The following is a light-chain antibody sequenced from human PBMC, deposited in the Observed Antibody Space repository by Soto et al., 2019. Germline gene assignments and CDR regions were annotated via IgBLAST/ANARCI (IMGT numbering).Light chain of an antibody. CDR1: SGHSSYA. CDR3: QTWGTGRV. V-gene: IGLV4-69*01. Sequence: QSVLTQSPSASVSLGASVKLTCTLSSGHSSYAIAWHQQQPEKGPRYLMKLNSDGSHSKGDGIPDRFSGSSSGAERYLTISSLQSEDEADYYCQTWGTGRVFGGGTKVTVL. CDR2: LNSDGSH. J-gene: IGLJ3*02.